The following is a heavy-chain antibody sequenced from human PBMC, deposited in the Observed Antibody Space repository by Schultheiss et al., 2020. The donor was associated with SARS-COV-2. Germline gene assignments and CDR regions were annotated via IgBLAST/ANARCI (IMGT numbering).Heavy chain of an antibody. CDR1: GFTFSSYG. V-gene: IGHV3-33*08. Sequence: GGSLRLSCAASGFTFSSYGMHWVRQAPGKGLEWVAVIWYDGSNKYYADSVKGRFTISRDNSKNTLYLQMNSLRAEDTAVYYCARLGATYYFDYWGQGTLVTVSS. CDR3: ARLGATYYFDY. CDR2: IWYDGSNK. D-gene: IGHD1-26*01. J-gene: IGHJ4*02.